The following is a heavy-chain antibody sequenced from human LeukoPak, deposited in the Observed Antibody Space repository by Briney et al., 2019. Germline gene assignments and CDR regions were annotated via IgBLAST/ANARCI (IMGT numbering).Heavy chain of an antibody. V-gene: IGHV4-30-4*08. CDR2: IYYSGST. J-gene: IGHJ5*02. Sequence: PSQTLSLTCTVSGGSISSGDYYWSWIRQPPGKGLEWIGYIYYSGSTYYNPSLKSRVTTSVDTSKNQISLKLNSVTAADTAVYYCARGYGSGNNWFDPWGQGTLVTVSS. CDR3: ARGYGSGNNWFDP. CDR1: GGSISSGDYY. D-gene: IGHD3-10*01.